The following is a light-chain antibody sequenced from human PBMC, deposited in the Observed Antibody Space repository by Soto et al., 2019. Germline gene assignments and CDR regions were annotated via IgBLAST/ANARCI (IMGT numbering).Light chain of an antibody. CDR3: SSYTCSRTLYVV. V-gene: IGLV2-14*01. CDR2: DVS. J-gene: IGLJ2*01. Sequence: QSALTQPASVSGSPGQSITISCTGTSSDVGGYNYVSWYQQHPGKAPKLMIYDVSNRPSGVSNRFSGSKSGNTASLTISGLQVEDEADYYCSSYTCSRTLYVVFGGGTKLTDL. CDR1: SSDVGGYNY.